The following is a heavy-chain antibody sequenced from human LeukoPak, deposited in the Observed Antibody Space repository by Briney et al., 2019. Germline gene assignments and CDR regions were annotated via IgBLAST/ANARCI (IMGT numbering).Heavy chain of an antibody. V-gene: IGHV4-38-2*02. J-gene: IGHJ4*02. CDR2: INHSGDT. Sequence: KPSETLSLTCTVSGYSISSGYYWGWIRQSPGKGLEWIGCINHSGDTHYNVSLKRRLALSVDTSKNQFALRLNSVTAADTATYYCARLAARPDLDYWGQGTLVTVSS. D-gene: IGHD6-6*01. CDR3: ARLAARPDLDY. CDR1: GYSISSGYY.